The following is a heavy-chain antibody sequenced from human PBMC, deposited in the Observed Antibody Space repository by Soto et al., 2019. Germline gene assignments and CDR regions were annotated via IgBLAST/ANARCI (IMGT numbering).Heavy chain of an antibody. Sequence: ASVKVSCKASGYTFTSYYMHWVRQAPGQGLEWMGIINPSGGSTSYAQKFQGRVTMTRDTSTSTVYMELSSLRSEDTAVYYCARDPKPISSEYYYDSSRDLYYFGYWGQGTPVPVSS. V-gene: IGHV1-46*01. CDR3: ARDPKPISSEYYYDSSRDLYYFGY. J-gene: IGHJ4*02. CDR1: GYTFTSYY. D-gene: IGHD3-22*01. CDR2: INPSGGST.